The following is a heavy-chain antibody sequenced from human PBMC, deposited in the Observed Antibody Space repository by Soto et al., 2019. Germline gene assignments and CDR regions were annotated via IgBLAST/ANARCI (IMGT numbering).Heavy chain of an antibody. CDR3: ARDIGDIVVVPAAYGMDV. CDR2: TWYDGSNK. J-gene: IGHJ6*02. D-gene: IGHD2-2*01. Sequence: PGGSLRLSCAASGFTFSSYVMHWVRQAPGKGLEWVAVTWYDGSNKYYADSVKGRFTISRDNSKNTLYLQMNSLRAEDTAVYYCARDIGDIVVVPAAYGMDVWGQGTTVTVSS. CDR1: GFTFSSYV. V-gene: IGHV3-33*01.